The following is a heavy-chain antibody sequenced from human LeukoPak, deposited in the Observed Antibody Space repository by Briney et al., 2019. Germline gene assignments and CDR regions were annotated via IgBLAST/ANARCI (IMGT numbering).Heavy chain of an antibody. D-gene: IGHD3-16*01. CDR1: GFSLNTSGMC. CDR3: ARGITVVFDD. V-gene: IGHV2-70*11. J-gene: IGHJ4*02. Sequence: SGPTLVNPTQTLTLTCTFSGFSLNTSGMCVSWIRQPPGKALEWLARIDWDDDKYYSTSLKTRLTISKDTSKNRVVLTMTNMDPVDTASYCCARGITVVFDDWGQGTLVTVSS. CDR2: IDWDDDK.